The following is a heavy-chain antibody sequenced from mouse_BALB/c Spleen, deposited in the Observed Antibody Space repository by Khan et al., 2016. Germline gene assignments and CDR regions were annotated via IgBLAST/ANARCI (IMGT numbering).Heavy chain of an antibody. J-gene: IGHJ4*01. CDR2: TNPYTGEP. D-gene: IGHD1-2*01. CDR1: DYTFTNYG. CDR3: ARSSYYGYYYAMDY. Sequence: QIQLVQSGPELKKPGETVKISCKASDYTFTNYGMNWVKQTPETGLKWMGWTNPYTGEPTYADDFKGRFAFSLETSATTAYLQINSLKDEDSATYVCARSSYYGYYYAMDYWGQGTSVTVSS. V-gene: IGHV9-3-1*01.